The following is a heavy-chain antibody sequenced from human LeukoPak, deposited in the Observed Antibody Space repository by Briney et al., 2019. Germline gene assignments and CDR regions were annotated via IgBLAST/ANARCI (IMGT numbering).Heavy chain of an antibody. CDR3: ARDRRRLEMATILGDY. CDR2: ISAYNGNT. V-gene: IGHV1-18*01. J-gene: IGHJ4*02. Sequence: ASVKVSCKASGYTFTSYGISLVRQAPGQGLEWMGWISAYNGNTNYAQKLQGRVTMTTDTSASTAYMELRSLRSDGTAVYYCARDRRRLEMATILGDYWGQGTLVTVSS. D-gene: IGHD5-24*01. CDR1: GYTFTSYG.